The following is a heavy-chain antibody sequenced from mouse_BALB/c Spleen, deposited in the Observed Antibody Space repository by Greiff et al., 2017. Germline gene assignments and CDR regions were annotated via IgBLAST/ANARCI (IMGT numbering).Heavy chain of an antibody. Sequence: EVKLMESGPGLVKPSQSLSLTCSVTGYSITSGYYWNWIRQFPGNKLEWMGYISYDGSNNYNPSLKNRISITRDTSKNQFFLKLNSVTTEDTATYYCARGEDWSWFAYWGQGTLVTVSA. J-gene: IGHJ3*01. CDR3: ARGEDWSWFAY. D-gene: IGHD4-1*01. V-gene: IGHV3-6*02. CDR1: GYSITSGYY. CDR2: ISYDGSN.